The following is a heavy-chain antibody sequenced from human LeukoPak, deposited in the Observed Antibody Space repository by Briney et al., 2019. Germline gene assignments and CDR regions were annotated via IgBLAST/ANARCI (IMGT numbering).Heavy chain of an antibody. J-gene: IGHJ4*02. CDR3: ASTITMVRGVMDLGYYFDY. CDR1: GFTFSSYA. D-gene: IGHD3-10*01. Sequence: GGSLRLSCAASGFTFSSYAMSWVRQAPGKGLEWVSAISGSGGSTYYADSVKGRFTISRDNSKNTLYLQMNSLRAEDTAVYYCASTITMVRGVMDLGYYFDYWGQGTLVTVSS. CDR2: ISGSGGST. V-gene: IGHV3-23*01.